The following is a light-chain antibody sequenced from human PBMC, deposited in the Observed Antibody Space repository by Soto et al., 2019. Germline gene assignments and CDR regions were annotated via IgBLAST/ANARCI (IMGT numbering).Light chain of an antibody. CDR3: SSYTASSALLYV. J-gene: IGLJ1*01. V-gene: IGLV2-14*02. CDR2: EGS. CDR1: SSDVGSYNL. Sequence: QSVLAQPASVSGSPGQSITISCTGTSSDVGSYNLVSWYQQHPGKAPKLMIYEGSKRPSGVSNRFSGSKSGNTASLTIAGLQPEDEAEYYCSSYTASSALLYVFGTGTKVTVL.